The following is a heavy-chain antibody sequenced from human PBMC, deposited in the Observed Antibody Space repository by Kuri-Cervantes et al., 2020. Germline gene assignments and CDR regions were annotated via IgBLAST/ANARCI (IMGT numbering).Heavy chain of an antibody. CDR2: INPNSGGT. Sequence: ASVKVSCKASRYSFTGYYMHWVRQAPGQGLEWMGWINPNSGGTNYAQKLQGRVTMTTDTSTSTAYMELRSLRSDDTAVYYCARDGKQLAHRLGYYYYMDVWGKGTTVTVSS. J-gene: IGHJ6*03. CDR3: ARDGKQLAHRLGYYYYMDV. V-gene: IGHV1-2*02. D-gene: IGHD6-6*01. CDR1: RYSFTGYY.